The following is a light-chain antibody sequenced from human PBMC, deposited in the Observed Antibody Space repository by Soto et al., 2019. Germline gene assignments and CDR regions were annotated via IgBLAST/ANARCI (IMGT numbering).Light chain of an antibody. CDR2: DVS. CDR3: SSYTSSSTLVV. Sequence: QSVLTQPASVSGSPGQSITISCTGTRSDVGGYNYVSWYQQHPGKAPKLMIYDVSNRPSGVSNRFSGSKSGNTASLNISGLQAEDEADYYCSSYTSSSTLVVFGGGTKVTVL. CDR1: RSDVGGYNY. J-gene: IGLJ2*01. V-gene: IGLV2-14*01.